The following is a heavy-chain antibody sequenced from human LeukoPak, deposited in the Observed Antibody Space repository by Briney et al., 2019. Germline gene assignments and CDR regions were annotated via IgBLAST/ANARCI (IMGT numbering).Heavy chain of an antibody. CDR3: ARARYCSAGSCYSTY. D-gene: IGHD2-15*01. J-gene: IGHJ4*02. Sequence: ASVKVPCKASGYTFTTYPMNWVRQAPGQGLEWMGWINTDTGNPTYAQGFTGRFVFSLDTSVSTAYLQISDLKAEDTAVYYCARARYCSAGSCYSTYWGQGTLVTVSS. V-gene: IGHV7-4-1*02. CDR2: INTDTGNP. CDR1: GYTFTTYP.